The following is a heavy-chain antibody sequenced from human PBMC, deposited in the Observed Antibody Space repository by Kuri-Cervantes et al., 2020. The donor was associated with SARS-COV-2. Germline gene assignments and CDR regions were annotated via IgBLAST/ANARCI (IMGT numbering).Heavy chain of an antibody. V-gene: IGHV3-53*01. D-gene: IGHD6-13*01. CDR1: GFTVSSNY. Sequence: GESLKISCAASGFTVSSNYMSWVRQAPGKGLEWVSVIYSGGSTYYADSVKGRFTISRDNSKNTLCLRMNSLRAEDTAVYYCARMTTKQQLVPQGFDYWGQGTLVTVSS. J-gene: IGHJ4*02. CDR3: ARMTTKQQLVPQGFDY. CDR2: IYSGGST.